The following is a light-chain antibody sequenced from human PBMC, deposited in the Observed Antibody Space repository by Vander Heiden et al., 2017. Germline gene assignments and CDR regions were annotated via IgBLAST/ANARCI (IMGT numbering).Light chain of an antibody. CDR3: QQAQTFPRT. J-gene: IGKJ4*02. CDR1: QGINGW. Sequence: SPSSVSASVGERVTITCRASQGINGWLAWYQQRPGKAPQLLIYAASSLHTGVPSRFRGSGFGTEYTLTISSLQPEDFGTYFCQQAQTFPRTFGGGTRVEIK. V-gene: IGKV1-12*01. CDR2: AAS.